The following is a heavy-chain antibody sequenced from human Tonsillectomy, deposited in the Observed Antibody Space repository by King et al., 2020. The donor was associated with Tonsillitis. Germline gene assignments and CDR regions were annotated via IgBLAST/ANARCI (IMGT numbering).Heavy chain of an antibody. J-gene: IGHJ4*02. CDR1: GGSITSYY. V-gene: IGHV4-59*01. CDR3: ARVNNWNPHYYFDY. Sequence: QLQESGPGLVKPSETLSLTCTVSGGSITSYYWSWIRQPPGKRLEWIGYIYYSGTTNYNPPLQSRVTISVDTSNNQFSLRLSSVTAADTAVYYCARVNNWNPHYYFDYWGQGTLVTVSS. CDR2: IYYSGTT. D-gene: IGHD1-1*01.